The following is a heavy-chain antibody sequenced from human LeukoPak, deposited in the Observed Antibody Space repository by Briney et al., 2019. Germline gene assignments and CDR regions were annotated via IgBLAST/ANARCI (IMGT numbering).Heavy chain of an antibody. CDR2: IKQDGSEK. V-gene: IGHV3-7*01. D-gene: IGHD2-8*01. J-gene: IGHJ3*02. CDR3: ARGSNWAFDS. CDR1: GFTLSSYA. Sequence: GGSLRLSCAASGFTLSSYAMSWVRQAPGKGLERVANIKQDGSEKYYVGSVKGRFTISRDNAKNSLYLQMNSLRAEDTAIYYCARGSNWAFDSWGQGTMVTVSS.